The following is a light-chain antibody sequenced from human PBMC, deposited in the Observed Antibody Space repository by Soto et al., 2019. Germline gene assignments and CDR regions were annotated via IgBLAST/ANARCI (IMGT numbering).Light chain of an antibody. CDR1: NSNIGKND. CDR3: GSREDSLSVVV. Sequence: QSVLTQPPSVSAAPGQKVTISCSGTNSNIGKNDVFWYQQLPGTAPKLLIYDNDKRPSGTPDRFSGSKSGTSATLGITGLQPGHEADYYCGSREDSLSVVVFGGGTKLTVL. CDR2: DND. V-gene: IGLV1-51*01. J-gene: IGLJ2*01.